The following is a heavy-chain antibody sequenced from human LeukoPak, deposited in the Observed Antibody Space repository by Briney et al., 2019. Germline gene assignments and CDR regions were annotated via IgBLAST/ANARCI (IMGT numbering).Heavy chain of an antibody. D-gene: IGHD6-19*01. V-gene: IGHV3-23*01. J-gene: IGHJ4*02. CDR3: GSVEISSGRYF. CDR1: GFTFTSYA. CDR2: ISTSGGTT. Sequence: GGSLRLSCAASGFTFTSYAMSWVRQAPGKGLEWVLAISTSGGTTYYADSVKGRFTMSRDNSKNTVDLQMNSLGTEDTAVYYCGSVEISSGRYFWGQGTLVIVSS.